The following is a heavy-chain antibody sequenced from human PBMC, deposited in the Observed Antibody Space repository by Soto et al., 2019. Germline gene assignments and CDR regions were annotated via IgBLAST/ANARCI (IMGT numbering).Heavy chain of an antibody. CDR2: VTGSSRGM. J-gene: IGHJ4*02. Sequence: GGSLRLSCAVSGFTVSSYVMNWVRLAPGKGLEWVSAVTGSSRGMYYADSVKGRFTISRDNSKNTLYLQMNSLRAEDTAIYYCAKDYMDSNTPGFFDCWGQGTLVTVSS. V-gene: IGHV3-23*01. CDR3: AKDYMDSNTPGFFDC. CDR1: GFTVSSYV. D-gene: IGHD2-2*03.